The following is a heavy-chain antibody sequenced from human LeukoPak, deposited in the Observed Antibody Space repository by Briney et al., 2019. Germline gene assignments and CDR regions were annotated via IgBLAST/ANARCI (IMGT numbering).Heavy chain of an antibody. D-gene: IGHD5-18*01. CDR1: GFTFDDYA. J-gene: IGHJ4*02. CDR3: AKASGYSYGYGYFDY. V-gene: IGHV3-9*01. CDR2: ISWNSGSI. Sequence: GGSLRLSCAASGFTFDDYAMHWVRQAPGKGLEWVSGISWNSGSIGYADSVKGRFTISRDNAKNSLYLQMNSLRAEDTALYYCAKASGYSYGYGYFDYWGQGTLVTVSS.